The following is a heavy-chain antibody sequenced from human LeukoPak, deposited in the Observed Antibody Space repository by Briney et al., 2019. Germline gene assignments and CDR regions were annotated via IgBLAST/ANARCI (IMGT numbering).Heavy chain of an antibody. CDR2: IYTSGST. D-gene: IGHD3-16*02. CDR1: GGSISSGSYY. V-gene: IGHV4-61*02. J-gene: IGHJ4*02. Sequence: SQTLSLTCTVSGGSISSGSYYWSWIRQPAGKGLEWIVRIYTSGSTNYNPSLKSRVTISVDTSKNQFSLKLSSVTAADTAVYYCARGDYDYVWGSYRYGGYDYWGQGTLVTVSS. CDR3: ARGDYDYVWGSYRYGGYDY.